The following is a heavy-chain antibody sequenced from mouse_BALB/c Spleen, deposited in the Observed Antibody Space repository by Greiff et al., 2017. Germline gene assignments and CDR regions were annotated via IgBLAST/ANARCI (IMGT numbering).Heavy chain of an antibody. CDR1: GYAFSSSW. CDR3: ATHYYGSSYFDY. V-gene: IGHV1-82*01. CDR2: IYPGDGDT. Sequence: VQLQQSGPELVKPGASVKISCKASGYAFSSSWMNWVKQRPGQGLEWIGRIYPGDGDTNYNGKFKGKATLTADKSSSTAYMQLSSLTSVDSAVYFCATHYYGSSYFDYWGQGTTLTVSS. D-gene: IGHD1-1*01. J-gene: IGHJ2*01.